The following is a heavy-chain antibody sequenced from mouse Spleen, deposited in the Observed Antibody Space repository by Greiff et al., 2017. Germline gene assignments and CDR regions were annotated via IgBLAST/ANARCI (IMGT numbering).Heavy chain of an antibody. Sequence: EVKLMESGPGLVKPSQSLSLTCSVTGYSITSGYYWNWIRQFPGNKLEWMGYISYDGSNNYNPSLKNRISITRDTSKNQFFLKLNSVTTEDTATYYCARDRGRHYAMDYWGQGTSVTVSS. J-gene: IGHJ4*01. CDR2: ISYDGSN. CDR3: ARDRGRHYAMDY. CDR1: GYSITSGYY. D-gene: IGHD1-1*01. V-gene: IGHV3-6*01.